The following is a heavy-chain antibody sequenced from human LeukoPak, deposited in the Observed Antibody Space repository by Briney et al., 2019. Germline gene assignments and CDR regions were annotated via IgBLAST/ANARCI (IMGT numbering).Heavy chain of an antibody. CDR3: ARGGGIVGPKDY. CDR2: IKQDESGK. J-gene: IGHJ4*02. D-gene: IGHD1-26*01. V-gene: IGHV3-7*01. CDR1: GFSFSDYW. Sequence: GGSLRLSCAASGFSFSDYWMTWVRQAPGKGLEWVANIKQDESGKYYVDSVKGRFTISRDNAKNTLYLQMNSLRAEDTAVYYCARGGGIVGPKDYWGQGTLVTVSS.